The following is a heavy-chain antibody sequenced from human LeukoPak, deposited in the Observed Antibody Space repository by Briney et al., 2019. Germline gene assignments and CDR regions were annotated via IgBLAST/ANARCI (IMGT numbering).Heavy chain of an antibody. CDR3: ATVGQLLSEGTLDY. D-gene: IGHD2-2*01. CDR1: GFTFSSFS. CDR2: ISGISNFI. J-gene: IGHJ4*02. V-gene: IGHV3-21*01. Sequence: PGGSLRLSCAASGFTFSSFSMNWVRQAPGKGLEWVSSISGISNFIYYADSVKGRFTISRDNAKKSLYLQMNRLRADDTAVYYCATVGQLLSEGTLDYWGQGTLVTVSS.